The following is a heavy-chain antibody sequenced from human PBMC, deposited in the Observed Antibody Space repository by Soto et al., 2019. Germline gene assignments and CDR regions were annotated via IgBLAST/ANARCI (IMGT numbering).Heavy chain of an antibody. Sequence: GASVKVSCKASGYDFTAYDINWARQASGQGLEWMGWMNPINGATGGARRFQGRVSMTRNTATGTAYLELTSLRSDDSAVYYCGRGPSPRAPAGGTPYYFAMDVWGQGTTVTVSS. CDR3: GRGPSPRAPAGGTPYYFAMDV. CDR1: GYDFTAYD. CDR2: MNPINGAT. D-gene: IGHD6-13*01. J-gene: IGHJ6*02. V-gene: IGHV1-8*02.